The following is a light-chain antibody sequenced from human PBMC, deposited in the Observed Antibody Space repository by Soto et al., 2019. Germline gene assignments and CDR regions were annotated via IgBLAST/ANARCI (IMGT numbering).Light chain of an antibody. CDR3: CSYTSSNTWV. J-gene: IGLJ3*02. V-gene: IGLV2-14*01. CDR2: EVI. Sequence: QSALTQPASVSGSPGQSITISCTGTSSDVGGYNNVSWYQQHPNKAPKLMIYEVINRPSGVSNRFSGSKSANTASLTISGLQSEDEADYYCCSYTSSNTWVFGGGTKLTVL. CDR1: SSDVGGYNN.